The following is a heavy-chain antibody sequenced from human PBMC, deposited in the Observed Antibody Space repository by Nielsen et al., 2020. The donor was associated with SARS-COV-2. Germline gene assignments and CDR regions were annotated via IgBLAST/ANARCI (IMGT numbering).Heavy chain of an antibody. V-gene: IGHV3-33*06. CDR3: AKDRHPIAAVISGTDYFDY. D-gene: IGHD6-13*01. CDR2: IWYDGSQK. J-gene: IGHJ4*02. CDR1: GFTFSSFG. Sequence: GESLEISCAASGFTFSSFGMQWVRQAPGKGLEWVALIWYDGSQKYYVDSVKGRFTISRDNSKKTLYLQMNSLRAEDTAVYYCAKDRHPIAAVISGTDYFDYWGQGTLVTVSS.